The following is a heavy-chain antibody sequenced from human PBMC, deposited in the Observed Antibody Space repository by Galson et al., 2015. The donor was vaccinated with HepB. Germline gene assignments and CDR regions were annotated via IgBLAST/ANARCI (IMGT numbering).Heavy chain of an antibody. CDR1: GFTFDDYA. CDR3: AKEQEVPAANYYYYYYMDV. Sequence: SLRLSCAASGFTFDDYAMHWVRQAPGKGLEWVSGISWNSGSIGYADSVKGRLTISRDNAKNSLYLQMNSLRAEDTALYYCAKEQEVPAANYYYYYYMDVWGKGTTVTVSS. CDR2: ISWNSGSI. V-gene: IGHV3-9*01. D-gene: IGHD2-2*01. J-gene: IGHJ6*03.